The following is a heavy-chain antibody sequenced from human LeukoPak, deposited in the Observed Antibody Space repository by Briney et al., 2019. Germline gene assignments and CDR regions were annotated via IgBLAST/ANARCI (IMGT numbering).Heavy chain of an antibody. Sequence: GGSLRLSCAASGFIFSISWMTWVRQAPGKGLEWVANIKDDGSEQYYMDSVKGRFTISRDNAKNSLYLQMNSLRAEDTAVYYCARNRAGDWGQGTLVTVSS. J-gene: IGHJ4*02. CDR3: ARNRAGD. V-gene: IGHV3-7*01. D-gene: IGHD3-10*01. CDR2: IKDDGSEQ. CDR1: GFIFSISW.